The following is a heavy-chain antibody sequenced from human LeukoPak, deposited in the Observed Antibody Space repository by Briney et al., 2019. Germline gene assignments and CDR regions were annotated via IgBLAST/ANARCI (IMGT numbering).Heavy chain of an antibody. CDR3: GREIQAPGKTLEY. CDR1: GFTFSSYE. V-gene: IGHV3-48*03. Sequence: GSLRLSCAASGFTFSSYEMNWVRQAPGKGLEWVSYISSSGSTIYYADSVKGRFTISRDNAKNTLYLQMDSLRGEDTAVYYCGREIQAPGKTLEYWGQGTLVTVSS. CDR2: ISSSGSTI. J-gene: IGHJ4*02.